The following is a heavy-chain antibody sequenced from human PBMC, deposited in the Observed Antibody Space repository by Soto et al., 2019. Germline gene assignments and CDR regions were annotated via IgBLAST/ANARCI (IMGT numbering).Heavy chain of an antibody. V-gene: IGHV5-51*01. J-gene: IGHJ6*02. D-gene: IGHD3-16*01. CDR3: AKGRGGFLRGGDYYYYGMDV. CDR1: GYSFTSYW. Sequence: GESLKISCKGSGYSFTSYWIGWVRQMPGKGLEWMGIIYPGDSDTRYSPSFQGQVTISADKSISTAYLQWSSLKASDTAMYYCAKGRGGFLRGGDYYYYGMDVWGQGTTVTVSS. CDR2: IYPGDSDT.